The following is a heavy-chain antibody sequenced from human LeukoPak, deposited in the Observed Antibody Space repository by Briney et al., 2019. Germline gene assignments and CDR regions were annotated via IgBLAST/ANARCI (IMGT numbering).Heavy chain of an antibody. CDR1: GFTFLSYG. CDR3: ASGPLPLVGVTGTFKNYYYYMDV. J-gene: IGHJ6*03. CDR2: ISSSGTTI. V-gene: IGHV3-48*01. D-gene: IGHD2-8*02. Sequence: GGSLRLSCAASGFTFLSYGMNWVRQAPGKGLEWVSYISSSGTTIYYADSVKGRFTISRDNAKNSLYLQMNSLRAEDTAVYYCASGPLPLVGVTGTFKNYYYYMDVWGKGTTVTISS.